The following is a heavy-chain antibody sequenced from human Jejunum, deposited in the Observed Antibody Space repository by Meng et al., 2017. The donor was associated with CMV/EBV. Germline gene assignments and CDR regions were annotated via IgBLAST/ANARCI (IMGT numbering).Heavy chain of an antibody. D-gene: IGHD4-11*01. J-gene: IGHJ4*02. CDR1: GFTFSSSA. V-gene: IGHV3-30*02. CDR3: AKDLFYSFDY. CDR2: IAHDGSFK. Sequence: VESGGGVVEPGGSLSLSCAASGFTFSSSAMHWVRQPPGKGPEWVSFIAHDGSFKSYTDSVQGRFTMSRDDSVKTVYLEMNSLRVEDTAVYYCAKDLFYSFDYWGQGAMVTVS.